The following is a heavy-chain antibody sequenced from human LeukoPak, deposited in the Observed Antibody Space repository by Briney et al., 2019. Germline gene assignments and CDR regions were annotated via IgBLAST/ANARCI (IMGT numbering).Heavy chain of an antibody. CDR3: ARVYTYDSSAYPPLLYFDY. CDR2: INPNSGDT. J-gene: IGHJ4*02. D-gene: IGHD3-22*01. Sequence: ASVNVSCKASGYTFTGYYIHWVRQAPGQGLEWMGWINPNSGDTHYAQKFQGRVTLTRDTSISTAYLELTRLRSDDTAVYSCARVYTYDSSAYPPLLYFDYWGQGTLVTVSS. CDR1: GYTFTGYY. V-gene: IGHV1-2*02.